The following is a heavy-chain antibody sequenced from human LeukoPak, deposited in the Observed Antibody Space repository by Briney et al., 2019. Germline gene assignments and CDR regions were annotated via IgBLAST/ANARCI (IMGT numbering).Heavy chain of an antibody. Sequence: SETLFLTCTVSGGSICSSSYYWGWIRQPPGKGLEWIGSIYYSGSTYYNPSLKSRVTISVDTSKNQFSLKLSSVTAADTAVCYCARQIVEMATTSFDYWGQGTLVTVSS. J-gene: IGHJ4*02. CDR3: ARQIVEMATTSFDY. CDR2: IYYSGST. D-gene: IGHD5-24*01. CDR1: GGSICSSSYY. V-gene: IGHV4-39*01.